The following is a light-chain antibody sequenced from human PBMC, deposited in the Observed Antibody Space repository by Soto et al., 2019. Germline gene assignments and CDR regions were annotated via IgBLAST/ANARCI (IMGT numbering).Light chain of an antibody. V-gene: IGKV1-39*01. CDR3: QQSYITPRT. CDR1: QSISGY. J-gene: IGKJ1*01. Sequence: DIQMTQSPSSLSASVGDRVTITSRASQSISGYLNWYQQKPGKAPKLLINAASSLQSGVPSRFSGSGSGTEFTLTISALQPEDFATYFCQQSYITPRTFGQGTKVDIK. CDR2: AAS.